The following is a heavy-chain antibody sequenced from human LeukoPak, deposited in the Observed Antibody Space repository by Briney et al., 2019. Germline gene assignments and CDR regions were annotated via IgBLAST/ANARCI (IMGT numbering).Heavy chain of an antibody. CDR2: INNDGTST. J-gene: IGHJ6*03. Sequence: GGSLRLSCAASGFTFSSYWMHWVRHAPGKGLVWVSRINNDGTSTSYADSVMGRFTVSRDNAKNTLYLQMNSLRAEDTSVYYCARSLRYMDVWGKGTTVTISS. V-gene: IGHV3-74*01. CDR1: GFTFSSYW. D-gene: IGHD3-10*01. CDR3: ARSLRYMDV.